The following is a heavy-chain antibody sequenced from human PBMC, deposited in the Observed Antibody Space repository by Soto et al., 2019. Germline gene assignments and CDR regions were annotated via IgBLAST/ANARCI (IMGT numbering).Heavy chain of an antibody. J-gene: IGHJ4*02. D-gene: IGHD3-10*01. V-gene: IGHV3-23*01. CDR2: ISGVGGGT. CDR1: AFTFSSYG. CDR3: ATMLRGVMAPCY. Sequence: EVQLLESGGGLVQPGGSLRLSCAASAFTFSSYGMSWVRQAPGKGLEWVSSISGVGGGTDYADSVKGRFTISRDNSKNTLYLQMNSLRGEDTAVYQCATMLRGVMAPCYWGQGTLVTVSS.